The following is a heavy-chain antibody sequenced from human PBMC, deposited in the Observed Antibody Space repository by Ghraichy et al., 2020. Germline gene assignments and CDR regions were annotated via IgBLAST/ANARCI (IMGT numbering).Heavy chain of an antibody. Sequence: LSLTCAASGFTFSSYWMSWVRQAPGKGLEWVANIKQDGSEKYYVDSVKGRFTISRDNAKNSLYLQMNSLRAEDTAVYYCARVFGSSGYYWGVYYYYGMDVWGQGTTVTVSS. CDR1: GFTFSSYW. V-gene: IGHV3-7*03. CDR3: ARVFGSSGYYWGVYYYYGMDV. J-gene: IGHJ6*02. CDR2: IKQDGSEK. D-gene: IGHD3-22*01.